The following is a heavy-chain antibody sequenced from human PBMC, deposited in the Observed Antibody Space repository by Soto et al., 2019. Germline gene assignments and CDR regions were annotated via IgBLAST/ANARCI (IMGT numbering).Heavy chain of an antibody. Sequence: ASVKVSCKAIGYSFTSHYMHWVRQAPGQGLEWMGTINPGNVNIKNAQKFQGRVTITRDTSTSTAYMEVSSLTSEDTAVYYCARAAYYYDSSGYYPGDYWGQGSLVTVSS. CDR1: GYSFTSHY. CDR3: ARAAYYYDSSGYYPGDY. D-gene: IGHD3-22*01. J-gene: IGHJ4*02. V-gene: IGHV1-46*01. CDR2: INPGNVNI.